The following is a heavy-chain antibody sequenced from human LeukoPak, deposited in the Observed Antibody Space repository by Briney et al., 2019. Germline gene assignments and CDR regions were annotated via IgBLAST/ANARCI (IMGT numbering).Heavy chain of an antibody. D-gene: IGHD3-3*01. CDR2: INHNGNVN. V-gene: IGHV3-7*01. CDR3: ARDRPIFGVVITDYYYYGMDV. J-gene: IGHJ6*02. Sequence: SGGSLRLSCAASGFTFSSYWMNWARQAPGKGLEWVASINHNGNVNYYVDSVKGRFTISRDNAKNSLYLQMNSLRAEDTAVYYCARDRPIFGVVITDYYYYGMDVWGQGTTVTVSS. CDR1: GFTFSSYW.